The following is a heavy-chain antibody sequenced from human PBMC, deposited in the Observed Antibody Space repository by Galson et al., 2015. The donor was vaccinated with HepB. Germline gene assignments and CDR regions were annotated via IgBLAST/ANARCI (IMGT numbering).Heavy chain of an antibody. CDR3: ARDPGYSSSWYELEYYYGMDV. D-gene: IGHD6-13*01. CDR2: IKQDGSEK. CDR1: GFTFSSYW. Sequence: SLRLSCAASGFTFSSYWMSWVRQAPGKGLEWVANIKQDGSEKYYVDSVKGRFTISRDNAKNSLYLQMNSLRAEDTAVYYCARDPGYSSSWYELEYYYGMDVWGQGTTVTVSS. J-gene: IGHJ6*02. V-gene: IGHV3-7*01.